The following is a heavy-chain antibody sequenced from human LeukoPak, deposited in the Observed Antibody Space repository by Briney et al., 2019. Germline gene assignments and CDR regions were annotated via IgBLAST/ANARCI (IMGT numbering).Heavy chain of an antibody. V-gene: IGHV3-15*01. J-gene: IGHJ4*02. D-gene: IGHD3-22*01. CDR1: GFTFSNAW. CDR3: TTVQAYDSSGYYPRDNY. CDR2: IKSKTDGGTT. Sequence: PGGSLRLSCAASGFTFSNAWMSWVRQAPGKGREWVGRIKSKTDGGTTDYAAPVKGRFTISRDDSKNTLYLQMISLKTEDTAVYYCTTVQAYDSSGYYPRDNYWGQGTLVTVSS.